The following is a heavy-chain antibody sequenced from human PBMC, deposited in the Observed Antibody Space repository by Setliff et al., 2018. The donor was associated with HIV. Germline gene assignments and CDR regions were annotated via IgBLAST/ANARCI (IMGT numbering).Heavy chain of an antibody. J-gene: IGHJ4*02. CDR2: IGSKAYGGTP. Sequence: GSLRLSCAASGFTFSGSTIHWVRQASGKGLEWVGRIGSKAYGGTPEYAASLGGRFTISRDDSKSIAYLQMSSLQTEDTAVYYCARGPHRYCSVTNCMYDFWGQGALVTVSS. CDR3: ARGPHRYCSVTNCMYDF. D-gene: IGHD2-15*01. V-gene: IGHV3-49*04. CDR1: GFTFSGST.